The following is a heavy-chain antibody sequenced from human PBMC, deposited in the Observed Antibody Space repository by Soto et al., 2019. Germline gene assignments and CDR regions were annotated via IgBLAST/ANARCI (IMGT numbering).Heavy chain of an antibody. V-gene: IGHV4-30-2*01. D-gene: IGHD5-18*01. CDR2: ILQSGSA. CDR3: ARTGSRYGANAFDL. J-gene: IGHJ3*01. CDR1: GGSISSSPYS. Sequence: QLHLQESGSGLVKPSQTLSLTCAVSGGSISSSPYSWSWIRQPPGQGLEWIGYILQSGSAYYNPSLKSRATISVHTSKNQYSLNLSSMTAGDTAVDDCARTGSRYGANAFDLWGQGTIVTVSS.